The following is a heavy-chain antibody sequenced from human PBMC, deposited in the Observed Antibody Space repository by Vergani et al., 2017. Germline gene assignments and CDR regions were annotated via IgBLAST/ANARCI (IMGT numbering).Heavy chain of an antibody. V-gene: IGHV4-39*01. Sequence: QGQLQDSGPGLVQPSETLSLTFTVSGDPVISTDYPCGWIRQPPGKGLEWIGSMDYSGSTSYNPSLESRITISFETPKNQFSLRMTSVTAADSAVYYCASKRGACRAAYCHSYDFWGPGTLVGVSS. CDR2: MDYSGST. J-gene: IGHJ4*02. CDR1: GDPVISTDYP. D-gene: IGHD2-15*01. CDR3: ASKRGACRAAYCHSYDF.